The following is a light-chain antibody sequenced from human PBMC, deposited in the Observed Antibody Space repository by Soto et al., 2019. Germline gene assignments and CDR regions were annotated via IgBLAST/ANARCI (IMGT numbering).Light chain of an antibody. J-gene: IGLJ3*02. Sequence: QSVLTQPASVSGSPGPSVNISCTGTSSDVGSYNYVSWYQQHPGKAPKIMIYEVSNRRTGVSNRFSGSTSGSTASLTISALQAEDEATYYCSSYTSISTRVFGGGTQLTVL. CDR1: SSDVGSYNY. V-gene: IGLV2-14*01. CDR2: EVS. CDR3: SSYTSISTRV.